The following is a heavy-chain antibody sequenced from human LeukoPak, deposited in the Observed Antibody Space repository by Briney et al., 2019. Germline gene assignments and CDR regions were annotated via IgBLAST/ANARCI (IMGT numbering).Heavy chain of an antibody. CDR2: IHYSGST. CDR3: SRGRDEYKGGNY. J-gene: IGHJ4*02. V-gene: IGHV4-34*01. D-gene: IGHD5-24*01. CDR1: GDSISGYY. Sequence: PSETLSLTCAVSGDSISGYYWTWIRQFPGKGLEWIGEIHYSGSTNYNPSLKSRATISGDTSKNQLSLKLSSVTAADTAVYYSSRGRDEYKGGNYWGQGTLVTVSS.